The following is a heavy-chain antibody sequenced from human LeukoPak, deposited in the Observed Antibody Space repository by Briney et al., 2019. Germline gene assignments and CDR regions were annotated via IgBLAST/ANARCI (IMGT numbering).Heavy chain of an antibody. CDR3: ARVSANYYYMDV. V-gene: IGHV3-48*03. CDR1: GFTFSSYE. CDR2: ISSSGSTI. Sequence: QSGGSLRLSCAASGFTFSSYEMNWVRQAPGKGLEWVSYISSSGSTIYYADSVKGRFTISRDNAKNSLYLQMNSLKTEDTAMYYCARVSANYYYMDVWGKGTTVTVSS. J-gene: IGHJ6*03.